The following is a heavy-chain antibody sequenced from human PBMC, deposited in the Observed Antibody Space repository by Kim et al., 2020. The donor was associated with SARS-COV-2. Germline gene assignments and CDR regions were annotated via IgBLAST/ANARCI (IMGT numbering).Heavy chain of an antibody. CDR2: IYYSGST. Sequence: SETLSLTCTVSGGSISSSSYCWGWIRQPPGKGLEWIGSIYYSGSTYYNPSLKSRVTISVDTCKNQFSLKLSSVTAADTAVYYCTTSHCSGGSCYLLSDAFDIWGQGTMVTVSS. J-gene: IGHJ3*02. D-gene: IGHD2-15*01. CDR3: TTSHCSGGSCYLLSDAFDI. CDR1: GGSISSSSYC. V-gene: IGHV4-39*01.